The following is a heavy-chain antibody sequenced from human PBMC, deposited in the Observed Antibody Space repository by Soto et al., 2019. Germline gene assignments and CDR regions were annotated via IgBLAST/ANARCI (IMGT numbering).Heavy chain of an antibody. Sequence: PSETLSLTCAVYGGSFSGYYWSWIRQPPGKGLEWIGEINHSGSTNYNPSLKSRVTISVDTSKNQFSLKLSSVTAADTAVYYCARGPVYYYDSSGYYSPFEYWGQGTLVTVSS. CDR2: INHSGST. CDR1: GGSFSGYY. D-gene: IGHD3-22*01. CDR3: ARGPVYYYDSSGYYSPFEY. V-gene: IGHV4-34*01. J-gene: IGHJ4*02.